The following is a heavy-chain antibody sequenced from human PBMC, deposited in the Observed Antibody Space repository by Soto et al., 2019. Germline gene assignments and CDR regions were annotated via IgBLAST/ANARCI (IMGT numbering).Heavy chain of an antibody. V-gene: IGHV3-53*01. CDR1: GFTVSSNY. CDR2: MYSGGTT. Sequence: GGSLRLSCAASGFTVSSNYMSWVRQAPGKGLEWVSLMYSGGTTYYADSVKGRFTISRDNSKNTLYLQMNSLRAEDTAVYYCARESLHSSGYFDYWGQGTLVTSPQ. CDR3: ARESLHSSGYFDY. D-gene: IGHD3-22*01. J-gene: IGHJ4*02.